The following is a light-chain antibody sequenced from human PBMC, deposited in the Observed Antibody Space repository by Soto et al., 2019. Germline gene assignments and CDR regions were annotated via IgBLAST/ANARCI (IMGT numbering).Light chain of an antibody. CDR1: QYINTR. CDR2: DTS. Sequence: EIVLTQSPATLSSFPGDRVTLACRASQYINTRLAWYQHRPGQAPRLLIYDTSTRAAGIPARFSGSGSGTDFTLTISRLEPEDSAVYYCQQYGSSPWTFGQGTKVDI. J-gene: IGKJ1*01. CDR3: QQYGSSPWT. V-gene: IGKV3-20*01.